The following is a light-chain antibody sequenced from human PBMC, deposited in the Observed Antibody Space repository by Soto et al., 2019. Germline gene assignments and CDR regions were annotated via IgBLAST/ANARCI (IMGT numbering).Light chain of an antibody. CDR1: SSDIGGYNF. V-gene: IGLV2-14*01. CDR3: NSYRTVSTYV. J-gene: IGLJ1*01. Sequence: QSALTQPASVSGSPGQSITIACTGTSSDIGGYNFVSWYQQHPGKAPKLLIYDVGNRPSGVSNRFSGSKSGNTASLTISGLQAEDEAPYYCNSYRTVSTYVFGTGTKLTVL. CDR2: DVG.